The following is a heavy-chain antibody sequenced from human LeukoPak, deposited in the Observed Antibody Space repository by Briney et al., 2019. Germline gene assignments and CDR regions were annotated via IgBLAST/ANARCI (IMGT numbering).Heavy chain of an antibody. CDR2: IIPIFGTA. Sequence: ASVKVSCKASGGTFSSYAISWVRQAPGQGLEWMGRIIPIFGTANYAQKFQGRVTITADKPTSTAYMELSSLRSEDTAVYYCARDRVHWGSPSDKTPIDYWGQGTLVTVSS. D-gene: IGHD7-27*01. CDR3: ARDRVHWGSPSDKTPIDY. CDR1: GGTFSSYA. J-gene: IGHJ4*02. V-gene: IGHV1-69*06.